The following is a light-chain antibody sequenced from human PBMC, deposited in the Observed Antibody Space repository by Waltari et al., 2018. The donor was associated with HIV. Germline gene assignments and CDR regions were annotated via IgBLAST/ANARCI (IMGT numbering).Light chain of an antibody. CDR2: YDS. CDR1: NIGSNS. CDR3: QVWDSSSDL. Sequence: SYVLTQPPSVSVAPGKTARITCGGNNIGSNSVHWYQQKPGQAPVLVIYYDSDRPSGIPERFSGSNSGNTATLTISRVEAGDEADYYCQVWDSSSDLFGGGTKLTVL. V-gene: IGLV3-21*04. J-gene: IGLJ2*01.